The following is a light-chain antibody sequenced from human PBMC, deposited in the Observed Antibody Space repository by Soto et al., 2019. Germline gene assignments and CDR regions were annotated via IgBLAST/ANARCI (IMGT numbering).Light chain of an antibody. Sequence: SALTQRPSASGSPGQSVTISCTGTSSDVGGYDYVSWYQQHPGKAPKLMIYEVSKRPSGVPDRFSGSKSGNTASLTVSGLQAEDEADYYCSSYAGSSTYVFGTGTKVTVL. CDR2: EVS. CDR3: SSYAGSSTYV. V-gene: IGLV2-8*01. J-gene: IGLJ1*01. CDR1: SSDVGGYDY.